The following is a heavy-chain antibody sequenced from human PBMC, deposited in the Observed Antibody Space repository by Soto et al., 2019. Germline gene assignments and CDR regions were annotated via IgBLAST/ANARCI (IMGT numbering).Heavy chain of an antibody. Sequence: GGSLILSCEAAGFTFSKFCIHWVRQAPGKGLEWVAVVSYDGSFKYYADSVKGRFTISRDNSKNTLYLQMNSLRPEDTALYYCAKDSDQLLFDYYYYGMDVWGQGITVTVSS. J-gene: IGHJ6*02. CDR1: GFTFSKFC. V-gene: IGHV3-30*18. D-gene: IGHD2-2*01. CDR2: VSYDGSFK. CDR3: AKDSDQLLFDYYYYGMDV.